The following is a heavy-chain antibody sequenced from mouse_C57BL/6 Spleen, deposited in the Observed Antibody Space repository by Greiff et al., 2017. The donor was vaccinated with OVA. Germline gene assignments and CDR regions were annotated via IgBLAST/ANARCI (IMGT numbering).Heavy chain of an antibody. Sequence: EVMLVESEGGLVQPGSSMKLSCTASGFTFSDYYMAWVRQVPEKGLEWVANINYDGSSTYYLDSLKSRFIISRDNAKNILYLQMSSLKSEDTATYYCAREYPGFAYWGQGTLVTVSA. J-gene: IGHJ3*01. CDR3: AREYPGFAY. V-gene: IGHV5-16*01. D-gene: IGHD5-1*01. CDR2: INYDGSST. CDR1: GFTFSDYY.